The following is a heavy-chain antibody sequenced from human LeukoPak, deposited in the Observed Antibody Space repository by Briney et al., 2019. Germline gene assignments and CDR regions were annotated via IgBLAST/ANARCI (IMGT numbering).Heavy chain of an antibody. CDR2: IRPETGEP. CDR1: GFGLSVLS. Sequence: ASVKVSCKISGFGLSVLSIHWMRQAPGKGLEWVGGIRPETGEPIFAQKFRGRVTITEDTFTDTGYLGLRGLTSEDTAVYYCSTDSGRSYFYFDFWGQGTLVTVSS. J-gene: IGHJ4*02. V-gene: IGHV1-24*01. CDR3: STDSGRSYFYFDF. D-gene: IGHD3-10*01.